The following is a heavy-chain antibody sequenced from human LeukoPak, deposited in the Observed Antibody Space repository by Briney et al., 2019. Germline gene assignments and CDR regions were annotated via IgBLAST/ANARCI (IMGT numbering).Heavy chain of an antibody. D-gene: IGHD6-13*01. CDR3: ARDSGQQETIDY. CDR1: GFTFSSYA. V-gene: IGHV3-30*04. J-gene: IGHJ4*02. Sequence: GRSLRLSCAASGFTFSSYAMHWVRQAPGKGLEWVAVISYDGSNKYYADSVKGRFTISRDNSKNTLYLQMNSLRAEDTAVYCCARDSGQQETIDYWGQGTLVTVSS. CDR2: ISYDGSNK.